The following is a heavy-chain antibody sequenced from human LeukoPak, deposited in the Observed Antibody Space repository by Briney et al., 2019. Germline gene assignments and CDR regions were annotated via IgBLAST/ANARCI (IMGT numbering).Heavy chain of an antibody. Sequence: SETLSLTCAVYGGSFSGYYWSWIRQPPGKGLEWIGEINHSGSTNYNPSLKSRVTISVDTSKNQFSLKLSSVTAVDTAVYYCARGPGYSSSDGAFDIWGQGTMVTVSS. CDR2: INHSGST. CDR3: ARGPGYSSSDGAFDI. J-gene: IGHJ3*02. V-gene: IGHV4-34*01. D-gene: IGHD6-13*01. CDR1: GGSFSGYY.